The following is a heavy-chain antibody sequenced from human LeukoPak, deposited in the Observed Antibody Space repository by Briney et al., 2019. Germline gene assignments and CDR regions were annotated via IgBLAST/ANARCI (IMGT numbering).Heavy chain of an antibody. CDR2: AGWAGCTT. Sequence: GGSLRLSCATSGFNFDRYTIHWVRQARGKGVEGVSLAGWAGCTTFYSDSVRGRFTLSRDSGRKSVYPQMNRLTTDDTAFYFCAKELDTMFFDYWGQGALVTVSS. J-gene: IGHJ4*02. V-gene: IGHV3-43*01. CDR3: AKELDTMFFDY. D-gene: IGHD3-10*02. CDR1: GFNFDRYT.